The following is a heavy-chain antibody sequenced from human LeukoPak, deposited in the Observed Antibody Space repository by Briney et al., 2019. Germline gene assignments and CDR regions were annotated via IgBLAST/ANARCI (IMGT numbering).Heavy chain of an antibody. D-gene: IGHD3-3*01. CDR3: AKDRHSDFWSGYHGSDY. J-gene: IGHJ4*02. V-gene: IGHV3-9*01. Sequence: PTGGSLRLSCAASGFTFDDYAMHWVRQAPGKGLEWVSGISWNSGSIGYADSVKGRFTISRDNSKNTLYLQMNSLRDEDTAVYYCAKDRHSDFWSGYHGSDYWGQGTLVTVSS. CDR2: ISWNSGSI. CDR1: GFTFDDYA.